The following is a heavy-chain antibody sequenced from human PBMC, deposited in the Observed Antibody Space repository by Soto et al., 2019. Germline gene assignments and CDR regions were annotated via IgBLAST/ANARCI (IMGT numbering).Heavy chain of an antibody. CDR1: GGTFSSYT. D-gene: IGHD2-2*02. J-gene: IGHJ4*02. V-gene: IGHV1-69*02. Sequence: QVQLVQSGAEVKKPGSSVKVSCKASGGTFSSYTISWVRQAPGQGLEWMGRIIPILGIANYAQKFQGRVTITPDKTTSTAYMELSSLRSEDTAVYYCEMEYCSATTCYKDYWGQGALVTVSS. CDR2: IIPILGIA. CDR3: EMEYCSATTCYKDY.